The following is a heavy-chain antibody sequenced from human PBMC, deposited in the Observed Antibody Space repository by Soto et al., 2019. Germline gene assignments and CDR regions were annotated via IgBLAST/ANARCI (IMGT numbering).Heavy chain of an antibody. CDR1: GHNFARDW. V-gene: IGHV5-51*01. CDR2: IFPGDSDT. CDR3: ARQAYASNVPDS. D-gene: IGHD2-8*01. J-gene: IGHJ5*01. Sequence: GESLKISCKGSGHNFARDWIGWVRQRPGKGLEWMGTIFPGDSDTKYSPSFEGHVTISVDKSITTAYLQWSSLKASDTAMYYCARQAYASNVPDSWGHGTLVTVSS.